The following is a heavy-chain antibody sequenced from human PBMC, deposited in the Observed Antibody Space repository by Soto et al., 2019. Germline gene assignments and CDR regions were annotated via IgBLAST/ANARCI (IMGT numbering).Heavy chain of an antibody. CDR3: ARPHNYYYSSGYYYSVYFQY. V-gene: IGHV3-30-3*01. Sequence: QVQLVESGGGVVQPGRSLRLSCAASGFTFSSFAMHWVRQAPGKGLEWVAVISYDGSNKYYADSVKGRFTISRDNSKNTLYLQMNSMRAEDTAVYYCARPHNYYYSSGYYYSVYFQYWGQGTLVTVSS. D-gene: IGHD3-22*01. CDR1: GFTFSSFA. J-gene: IGHJ1*01. CDR2: ISYDGSNK.